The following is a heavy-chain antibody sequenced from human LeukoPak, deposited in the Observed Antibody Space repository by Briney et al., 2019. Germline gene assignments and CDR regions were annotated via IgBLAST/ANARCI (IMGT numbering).Heavy chain of an antibody. Sequence: SETLSLTCTVSGGSISSSSYYWGWIRQPPGKGLEWIGSIYYSGSTYYNPSLKSRVTISVDTSKNQFSLKLSTVTAADTAVYYCARNGDAFDIWGQGTMVTVSS. CDR3: ARNGDAFDI. CDR1: GGSISSSSYY. J-gene: IGHJ3*02. V-gene: IGHV4-39*01. CDR2: IYYSGST. D-gene: IGHD1-1*01.